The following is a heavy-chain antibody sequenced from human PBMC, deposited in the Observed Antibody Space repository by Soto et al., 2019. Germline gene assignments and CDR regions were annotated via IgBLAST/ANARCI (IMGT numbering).Heavy chain of an antibody. CDR2: TSHDGRDN. J-gene: IGHJ4*02. CDR1: GFIFSNNG. D-gene: IGHD3-10*01. V-gene: IGHV3-33*01. Sequence: QVQLVESGGGMVQPGRSLRLSCAASGFIFSNNGFHWVRQAPGKGLEWVSLTSHDGRDNHYADSVKGRFTISRDNAKNTVFLQMNSLRVEDTAVYFCARCGGSMSSGYYIDYWGQGTLVTVSS. CDR3: ARCGGSMSSGYYIDY.